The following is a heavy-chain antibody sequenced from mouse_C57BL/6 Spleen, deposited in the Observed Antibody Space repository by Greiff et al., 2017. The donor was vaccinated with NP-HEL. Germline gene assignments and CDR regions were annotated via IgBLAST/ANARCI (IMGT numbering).Heavy chain of an antibody. CDR3: ALEDYDNYAMDY. Sequence: QVQLKQPGAELVKPGASVKVSCKASGYTFTSYWMHWVKQRPGQGLEWIGRIHPSDSDTNYNQKFKGKATLTVDKSSSTAYMQLSSLTSEDSAVYYCALEDYDNYAMDYWGQGTSVTVSS. J-gene: IGHJ4*01. CDR1: GYTFTSYW. CDR2: IHPSDSDT. V-gene: IGHV1-74*01. D-gene: IGHD2-4*01.